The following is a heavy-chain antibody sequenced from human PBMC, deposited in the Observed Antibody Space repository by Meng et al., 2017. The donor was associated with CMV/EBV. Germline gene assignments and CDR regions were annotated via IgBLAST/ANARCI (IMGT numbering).Heavy chain of an antibody. Sequence: LKISCAASGFTFSSYGMHWVRQAPGKGLEWVAVIWYDGSNKYYADSVKGRFTISRDNSKNTLYLQMNSLRAEDTAVYYCAKGSRLPEGIYYYGMDVWGQGTTVTVSS. D-gene: IGHD2-2*01. CDR2: IWYDGSNK. J-gene: IGHJ6*02. CDR3: AKGSRLPEGIYYYGMDV. V-gene: IGHV3-33*06. CDR1: GFTFSSYG.